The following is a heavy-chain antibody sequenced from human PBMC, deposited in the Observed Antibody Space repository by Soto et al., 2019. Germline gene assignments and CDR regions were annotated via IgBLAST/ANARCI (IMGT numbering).Heavy chain of an antibody. D-gene: IGHD3-3*01. V-gene: IGHV3-23*01. CDR2: ISGSLGSA. J-gene: IGHJ3*02. CDR1: GFTFNDYA. CDR3: AKDSRLPGFGLLIHDFDI. Sequence: GGSLRLSCAVSGFTFNDYAMGWVRQAPGKGLEWVSTISGSLGSAYYAASVEGRFTISGDNSNNTLYLQMNSLRVEDTATYYCAKDSRLPGFGLLIHDFDIWGHGTMVTVSS.